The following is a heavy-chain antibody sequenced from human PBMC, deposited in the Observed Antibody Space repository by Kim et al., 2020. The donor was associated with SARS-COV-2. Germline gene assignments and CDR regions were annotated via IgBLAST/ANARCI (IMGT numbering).Heavy chain of an antibody. CDR3: ARGGVGNFFDY. D-gene: IGHD3-16*01. J-gene: IGHJ4*02. CDR1: GFTFSSYA. Sequence: GGSLRLSCAASGFTFSSYAMHWVRQAPGKGLEYVSAISSNGGSTYYANSVKGRFTISRDNSKNTLYLQMGSLRAEDMAVYYCARGGVGNFFDYWGQGTLV. V-gene: IGHV3-64*01. CDR2: ISSNGGST.